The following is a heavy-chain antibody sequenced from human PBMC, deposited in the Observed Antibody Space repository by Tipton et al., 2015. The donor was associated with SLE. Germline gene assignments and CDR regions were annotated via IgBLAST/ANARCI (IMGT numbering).Heavy chain of an antibody. CDR2: ISSNGGST. CDR1: GFTFSSYA. CDR3: ARDGDSSGYAFDI. D-gene: IGHD3-22*01. Sequence: SLRLSCAASGFTFSSYAMHWVRQAPGKGLEYVSAISSNGGSTYYADSVKGRFTISRDNSKNTLYLQINSLRAEDTAVYYCARDGDSSGYAFDIWGQGTMVTVSS. V-gene: IGHV3-64*02. J-gene: IGHJ3*02.